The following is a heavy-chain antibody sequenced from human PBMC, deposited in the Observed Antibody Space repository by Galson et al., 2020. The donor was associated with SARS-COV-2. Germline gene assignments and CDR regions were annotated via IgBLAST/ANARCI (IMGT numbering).Heavy chain of an antibody. CDR1: GFTFDDYG. Sequence: GESLKISCAASGFTFDDYGMSWVRQAPGKGLEWVSGINWNGGSTGYADSVKGRFTISRDNAKNSLYLQMNSLRAEDTALYHCARGIAARGFSDYYYGMDVWGQGTTVTVSS. CDR3: ARGIAARGFSDYYYGMDV. V-gene: IGHV3-20*01. CDR2: INWNGGST. J-gene: IGHJ6*02. D-gene: IGHD6-6*01.